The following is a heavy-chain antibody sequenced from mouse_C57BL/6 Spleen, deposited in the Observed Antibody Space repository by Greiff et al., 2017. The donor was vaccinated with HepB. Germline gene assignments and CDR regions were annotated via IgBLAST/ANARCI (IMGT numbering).Heavy chain of an antibody. V-gene: IGHV1-50*01. CDR2: IDPSDSYT. D-gene: IGHD3-3*01. CDR3: ARRGDVRYAMDD. Sequence: QVQLKQPGAELVKPGASVKLSCKASGYTFTSYWMQWVKQRPGQGLEWIGEIDPSDSYTNYNQKFKGKATLTVDTSSSTAYMQLSSLTSEDSAVCCCARRGDVRYAMDDWGQGTSVTVSS. CDR1: GYTFTSYW. J-gene: IGHJ4*01.